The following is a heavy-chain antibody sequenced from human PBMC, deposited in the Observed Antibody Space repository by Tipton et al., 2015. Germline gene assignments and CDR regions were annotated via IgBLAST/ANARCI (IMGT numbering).Heavy chain of an antibody. J-gene: IGHJ3*02. CDR1: GASISTSTYY. CDR2: IFYSGGST. Sequence: TLSLTCTVSGASISTSTYYWGWIRQFPGNGLEWIGSIFYSGGSTSYNPSLKSRVTISGDTSKNQFSLNLSSVTAADTAVYYCARHLGFSYYSGTIDDSDAFDIWGQGTLVTVSS. D-gene: IGHD3-10*01. CDR3: ARHLGFSYYSGTIDDSDAFDI. V-gene: IGHV4-39*01.